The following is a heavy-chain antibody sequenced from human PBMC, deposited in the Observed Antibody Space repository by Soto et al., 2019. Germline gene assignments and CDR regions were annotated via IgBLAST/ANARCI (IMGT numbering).Heavy chain of an antibody. D-gene: IGHD6-19*01. Sequence: QVQLVQSGAEVKKPGASVKVSCKASGYTFTSYDINWVRQATGQGLEWMGWMNPNSGNTGYAQKFQGRVTMTRNTSISTAYRELSSLRSEDTAVYYCARALYTIAVPGTRLGYWGQGTLVTVSS. CDR2: MNPNSGNT. V-gene: IGHV1-8*01. CDR1: GYTFTSYD. CDR3: ARALYTIAVPGTRLGY. J-gene: IGHJ4*02.